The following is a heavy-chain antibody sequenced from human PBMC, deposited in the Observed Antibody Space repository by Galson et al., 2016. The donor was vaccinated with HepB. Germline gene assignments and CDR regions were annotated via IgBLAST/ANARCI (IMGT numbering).Heavy chain of an antibody. J-gene: IGHJ5*01. CDR1: GGTFNGHS. Sequence: ETLSLTCGVYGGTFNGHSWSWVRQPPGKGLEWIGEINYNRSTIYNPSLESRVTIAVDTSKNQVSLELTSVAAADTAMYYCARGKGRVTVTGTFIIRELIIVNNPFDSWGPGTLVTVSS. V-gene: IGHV4-34*01. D-gene: IGHD3-10*01. CDR3: ARGKGRVTVTGTFIIRELIIVNNPFDS. CDR2: INYNRST.